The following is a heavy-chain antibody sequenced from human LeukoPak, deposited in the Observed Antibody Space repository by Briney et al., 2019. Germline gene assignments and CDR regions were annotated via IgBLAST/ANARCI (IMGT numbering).Heavy chain of an antibody. CDR3: ARHRSDTGGKKGVNWFDP. CDR1: GGSIKNY. D-gene: IGHD4-23*01. CDR2: IYFGGTT. V-gene: IGHV4-59*01. J-gene: IGHJ5*02. Sequence: PSETLSLTCSVSGGSIKNYWSWIRQPPGKGLEWLGNIYFGGTTDYNSSLKSRLTISVDTFKNQLSLNLQSVTAADTATYYCARHRSDTGGKKGVNWFDPWGQGPWSPSPQ.